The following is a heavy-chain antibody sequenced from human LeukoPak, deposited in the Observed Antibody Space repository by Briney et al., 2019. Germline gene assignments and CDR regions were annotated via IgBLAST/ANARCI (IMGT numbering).Heavy chain of an antibody. D-gene: IGHD3-10*01. CDR1: GFTFDDYG. V-gene: IGHV3-20*04. CDR2: INWNGGST. CDR3: ARASGIDAGLDY. J-gene: IGHJ4*02. Sequence: GSLRLSCAASGFTFDDYGMSWVRQAPGKGLEWVSGINWNGGSTGYADSVKGRFTISRDNAKNSLYLQMNSLRAEDTALYYCARASGIDAGLDYWGQGTLVTVSS.